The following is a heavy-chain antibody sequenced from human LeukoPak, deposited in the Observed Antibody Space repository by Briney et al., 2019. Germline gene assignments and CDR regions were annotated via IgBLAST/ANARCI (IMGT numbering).Heavy chain of an antibody. Sequence: ASVKVSCKASGGTFSSYAISWVRQAPGQGLEWMGGIIPIFGTANYAQKLQGRVTMTTDTSTSTAYMELRSLRSDDTAVYYCARAGVYDSSGYFLGDAFDIWGQGTMVTVSS. J-gene: IGHJ3*02. V-gene: IGHV1-69*05. CDR1: GGTFSSYA. CDR3: ARAGVYDSSGYFLGDAFDI. D-gene: IGHD3-22*01. CDR2: IIPIFGTA.